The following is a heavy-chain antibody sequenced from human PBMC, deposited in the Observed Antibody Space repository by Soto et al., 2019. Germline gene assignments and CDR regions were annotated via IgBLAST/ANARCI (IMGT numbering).Heavy chain of an antibody. Sequence: SETLSLTCTVSGGSISSGEYYWTWIRQPPGKGLEWIGYISYSGSTHYSPSLKSRVTLSVDTSTNQCSLTLSSMTAADTAVYYCALRSMAVGPEYWGQGTLVTVSS. CDR1: GGSISSGEYY. CDR2: ISYSGST. V-gene: IGHV4-30-4*02. D-gene: IGHD3-3*02. CDR3: ALRSMAVGPEY. J-gene: IGHJ1*01.